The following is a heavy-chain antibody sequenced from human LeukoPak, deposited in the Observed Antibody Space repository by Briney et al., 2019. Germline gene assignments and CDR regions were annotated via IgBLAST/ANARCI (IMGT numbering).Heavy chain of an antibody. V-gene: IGHV4-34*01. J-gene: IGHJ4*02. CDR2: INHSGST. CDR3: ARGLDQKTGYSSS. Sequence: SETLSLTCAVYGGSFSGYYWSWIRQPPGKGLEWIGEINHSGSTNYNPSLKSRVTISVDTSKNQFSLKLSSVTAADTAVHYCARGLDQKTGYSSSWGQGTLVTVSS. D-gene: IGHD6-19*01. CDR1: GGSFSGYY.